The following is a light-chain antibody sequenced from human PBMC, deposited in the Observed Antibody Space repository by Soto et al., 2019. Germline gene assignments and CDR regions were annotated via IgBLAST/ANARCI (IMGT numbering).Light chain of an antibody. CDR2: EVN. V-gene: IGLV2-8*01. CDR3: SSYAGSSNLV. CDR1: SSDVGGYNY. J-gene: IGLJ3*02. Sequence: QSALTQPPSASGSPGQSVTISCTGTSSDVGGYNYVSWYQQHPGKAPKLMIYEVNKRPSGVPDRFSGSKSANTASLTVSGLQAEEEADYYCSSYAGSSNLVFGGGTKLTVL.